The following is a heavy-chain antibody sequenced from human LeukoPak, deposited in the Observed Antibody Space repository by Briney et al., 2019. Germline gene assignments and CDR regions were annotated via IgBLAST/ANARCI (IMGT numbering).Heavy chain of an antibody. Sequence: SETLSLTCTVSGGSIVTYYWSWIRQPPGKGLEWIGYIYYSGSTNYNPSLKSRVTISLDTSKNQFSLKLSSVTAADTALYYCARERDYGDSFFDYWGQGTLVTVS. CDR2: IYYSGST. CDR1: GGSIVTYY. J-gene: IGHJ4*02. D-gene: IGHD4-17*01. CDR3: ARERDYGDSFFDY. V-gene: IGHV4-59*01.